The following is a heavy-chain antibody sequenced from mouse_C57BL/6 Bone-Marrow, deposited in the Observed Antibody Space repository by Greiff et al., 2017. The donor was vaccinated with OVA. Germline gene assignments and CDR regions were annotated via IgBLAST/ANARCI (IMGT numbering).Heavy chain of an antibody. J-gene: IGHJ3*01. V-gene: IGHV1-64*01. CDR1: GYTFTSYW. D-gene: IGHD2-4*01. CDR2: IHPNSGST. CDR3: ARRGSYDYDPWFAY. Sequence: QVQLQQSGAELVKPGASVKLSCKASGYTFTSYWMHWVKQRPGQGLEWIGMIHPNSGSTNYNEKFKSKATLTVDKSSSTAYMQLSSLTSEDSAVYYCARRGSYDYDPWFAYWGQGTLVTVSA.